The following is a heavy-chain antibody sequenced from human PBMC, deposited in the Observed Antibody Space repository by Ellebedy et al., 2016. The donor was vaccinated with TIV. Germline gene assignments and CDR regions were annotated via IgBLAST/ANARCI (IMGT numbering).Heavy chain of an antibody. CDR1: GYTFGSYW. V-gene: IGHV5-51*01. Sequence: GGSLRPSCKGSGYTFGSYWIGWVRQRPGEGLEWMGIIYPGDSDTRYSPSFQGQVTFSVDRSIDTAYLQWSSLKASDTAMYYCARRPGYYFDYWGQGTLVTVSS. CDR2: IYPGDSDT. J-gene: IGHJ4*02. CDR3: ARRPGYYFDY. D-gene: IGHD2-15*01.